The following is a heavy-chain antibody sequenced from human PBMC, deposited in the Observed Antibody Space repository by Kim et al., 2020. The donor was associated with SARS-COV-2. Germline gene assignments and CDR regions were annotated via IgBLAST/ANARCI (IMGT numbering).Heavy chain of an antibody. Sequence: GGSLRLSCAASGFTFSSYGMHWVRQAPGKGLEWVAVIWYDGSNKYYADSVKGRFTISRDNSKNTLYLQMNSLRAEDTAVYYCARDRGHGDSWTLDYWGQGTLVTVSS. CDR3: ARDRGHGDSWTLDY. D-gene: IGHD4-17*01. CDR2: IWYDGSNK. J-gene: IGHJ4*02. CDR1: GFTFSSYG. V-gene: IGHV3-33*01.